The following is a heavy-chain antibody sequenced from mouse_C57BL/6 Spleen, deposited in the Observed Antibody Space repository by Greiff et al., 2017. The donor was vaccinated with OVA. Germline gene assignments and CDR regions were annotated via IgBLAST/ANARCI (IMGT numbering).Heavy chain of an antibody. CDR3: AVLGQGAYFDY. CDR2: IYPGDGDT. CDR1: GYAFSSSW. J-gene: IGHJ2*01. Sequence: VQLQQSGPELVKPGASVKISCKASGYAFSSSWMNWVKQRPGKGLEWIGRIYPGDGDTNYNGKFKGKATLTADKSSSTAYMQLISLTSEDSAVYFCAVLGQGAYFDYWGQGTTLTVSS. D-gene: IGHD4-1*01. V-gene: IGHV1-82*01.